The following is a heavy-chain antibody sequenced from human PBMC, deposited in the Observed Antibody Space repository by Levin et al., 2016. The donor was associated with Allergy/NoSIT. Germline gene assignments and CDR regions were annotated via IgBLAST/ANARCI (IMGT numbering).Heavy chain of an antibody. Sequence: LSLTCAASHFNFNNFAMHWVRQAPGRGLEWVAAISHDGSNKYYAESVKGRFTISRDNPENTLYLQIESLRPEDTTVFYCARDRAAAGRHLPLGDFFYYAMDVWGQGTTVIVSS. CDR3: ARDRAAAGRHLPLGDFFYYAMDV. D-gene: IGHD6-13*01. V-gene: IGHV3-30*03. CDR1: HFNFNNFA. J-gene: IGHJ6*02. CDR2: ISHDGSNK.